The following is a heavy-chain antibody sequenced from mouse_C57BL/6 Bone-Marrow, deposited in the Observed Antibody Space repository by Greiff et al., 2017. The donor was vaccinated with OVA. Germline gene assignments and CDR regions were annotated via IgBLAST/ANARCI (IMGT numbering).Heavy chain of an antibody. CDR1: GYTFTSYW. Sequence: VQLQQPGAELVRPGTSVKLSCKASGYTFTSYWMHWVKQRPGQGLEWIGVIDPSDSYTNYNQKFKGKATLTVDTSSSTAYMQLSSLTSEDSAVYYCARNYGSSYWYFDVWGTGTTVTVSS. CDR2: IDPSDSYT. J-gene: IGHJ1*03. CDR3: ARNYGSSYWYFDV. D-gene: IGHD1-1*01. V-gene: IGHV1-59*01.